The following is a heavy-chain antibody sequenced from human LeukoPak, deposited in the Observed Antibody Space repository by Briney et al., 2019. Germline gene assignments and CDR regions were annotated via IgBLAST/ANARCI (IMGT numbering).Heavy chain of an antibody. J-gene: IGHJ4*02. CDR2: INHSGST. CDR1: GGSFSGYY. CDR3: ASSFGGDYILDC. Sequence: PSETLSLTCAVYGGSFSGYYWSWIRQPPGKGLEWIGEINHSGSTNYNPSLKSRVTISVNTSKNQFSLKLSSVTAADTAVYYCASSFGGDYILDCWGQGTLVTVSS. V-gene: IGHV4-34*01. D-gene: IGHD4-17*01.